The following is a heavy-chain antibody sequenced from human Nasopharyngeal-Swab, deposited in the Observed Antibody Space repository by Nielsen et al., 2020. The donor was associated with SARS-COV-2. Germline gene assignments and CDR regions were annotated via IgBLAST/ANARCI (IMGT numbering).Heavy chain of an antibody. CDR2: IKQDGSEK. D-gene: IGHD2-21*01. CDR3: ARVGVVIAHYYYYGMDV. Sequence: GGSLRLFCAASGFTFSSYWLSWVRQAPGKGLEWVANIKQDGSEKYYVDSVKGRFTISRDNAKNSLYLQMNSLRAEDTAVYYCARVGVVIAHYYYYGMDVWGQGTTVTFSS. J-gene: IGHJ6*02. V-gene: IGHV3-7*01. CDR1: GFTFSSYW.